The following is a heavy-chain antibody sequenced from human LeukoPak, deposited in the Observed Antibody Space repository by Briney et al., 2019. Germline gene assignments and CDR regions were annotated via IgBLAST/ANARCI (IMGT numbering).Heavy chain of an antibody. CDR1: GGSIRSSDHY. V-gene: IGHV4-39*02. Sequence: SETLSLTCTVSGGSIRSSDHYWAWIRQPPGKGLEWIASIYYSGTTYYNTSLKSRVTISVDTSRNRFSLKLNSVTAADTAVYFCARKSLRIGSNNWFDPWGQGTLVTVSS. CDR3: ARKSLRIGSNNWFDP. CDR2: IYYSGTT. D-gene: IGHD2-21*01. J-gene: IGHJ5*02.